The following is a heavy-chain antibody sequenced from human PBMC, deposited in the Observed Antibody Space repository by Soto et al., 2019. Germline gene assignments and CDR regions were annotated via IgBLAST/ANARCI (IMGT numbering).Heavy chain of an antibody. CDR1: GGTFSSYA. CDR2: ITPIFGTA. D-gene: IGHD3-22*01. V-gene: IGHV1-69*12. J-gene: IGHJ5*02. CDR3: AEGPYYYDSSGYYDGWFDP. Sequence: QVQLVQSGAEVKKPGSSVKVSCKASGGTFSSYAISWVRQAPGQGLEWMGGITPIFGTANYAQKFQGRVTITADESTSTAYMELSSLRSEDTAVYYCAEGPYYYDSSGYYDGWFDPWGQGTLVTVSS.